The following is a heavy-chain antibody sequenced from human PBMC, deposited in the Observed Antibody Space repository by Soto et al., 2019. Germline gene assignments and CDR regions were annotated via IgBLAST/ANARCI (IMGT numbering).Heavy chain of an antibody. J-gene: IGHJ4*02. D-gene: IGHD2-2*01. CDR3: AKTALGYCSSTSCYLARGRDYYFDY. CDR1: GFTFSSYA. V-gene: IGHV3-23*01. Sequence: PGGSLRLSCAASGFTFSSYAMSWVRQAPGKGLEWVSAISGSGGSTYYADSVKGRFTISRDNSKNTLYLQMNSLRAEDTAVYYCAKTALGYCSSTSCYLARGRDYYFDYWGQGTLVTVSS. CDR2: ISGSGGST.